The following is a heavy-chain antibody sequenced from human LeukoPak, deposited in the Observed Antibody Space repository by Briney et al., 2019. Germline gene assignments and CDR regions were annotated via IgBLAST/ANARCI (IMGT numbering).Heavy chain of an antibody. D-gene: IGHD6-19*01. Sequence: GGSLRLSCAASGFTFSSYSMNWVRQAPGKGLEWVSSISSSSSYIYYADSVKGRFTISRDNAKNSLYLQMNSLRAEDTAVYYCARDPRDGASSGWYVRGYYYYGMDVWGQGTTVTVSS. J-gene: IGHJ6*02. V-gene: IGHV3-21*01. CDR2: ISSSSSYI. CDR3: ARDPRDGASSGWYVRGYYYYGMDV. CDR1: GFTFSSYS.